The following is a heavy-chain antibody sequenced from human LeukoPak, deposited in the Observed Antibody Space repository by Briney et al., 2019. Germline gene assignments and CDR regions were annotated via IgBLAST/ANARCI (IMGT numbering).Heavy chain of an antibody. D-gene: IGHD3-10*01. J-gene: IGHJ4*02. CDR1: GFTFSSYG. V-gene: IGHV3-30*02. Sequence: PGGSLRLSCAAPGFTFSSYGMHWVRQAPGKGLEWVAFIRYDGSNKYYADSVKGRFTISRDNSKNTLYLQMNSLRAEDTAVYYCAKKGWFGDTSPIDYWGQGTLVTVSS. CDR3: AKKGWFGDTSPIDY. CDR2: IRYDGSNK.